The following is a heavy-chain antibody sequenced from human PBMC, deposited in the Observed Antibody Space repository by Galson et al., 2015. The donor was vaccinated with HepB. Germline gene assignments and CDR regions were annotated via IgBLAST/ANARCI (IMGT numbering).Heavy chain of an antibody. Sequence: SLRLSCAASGFTFSNAWMSWVRQAPGKGLEWVGRIKSKTDGGTTDYAAPVKGRFTISRDDSKNTLYLQMNSLKTEDTAVYYCTTRGSSVPSGYYYYYGMDVWGQGTTVTVSS. D-gene: IGHD2-2*01. CDR3: TTRGSSVPSGYYYYYGMDV. J-gene: IGHJ6*02. CDR2: IKSKTDGGTT. CDR1: GFTFSNAW. V-gene: IGHV3-15*01.